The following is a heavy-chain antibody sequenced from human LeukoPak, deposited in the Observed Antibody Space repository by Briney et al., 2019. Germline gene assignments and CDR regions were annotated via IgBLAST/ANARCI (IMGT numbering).Heavy chain of an antibody. Sequence: GGSLRLSCAASGFTFDDYAMHWVRQAPGKGLEWGSGISWNSGSIGYADSVKGRFTISRDNAKNSLYLQMNSLRAEDMALYYCADGEEMATIDYWGQGTLVTVSS. D-gene: IGHD5-24*01. J-gene: IGHJ4*02. CDR1: GFTFDDYA. CDR2: ISWNSGSI. CDR3: ADGEEMATIDY. V-gene: IGHV3-9*03.